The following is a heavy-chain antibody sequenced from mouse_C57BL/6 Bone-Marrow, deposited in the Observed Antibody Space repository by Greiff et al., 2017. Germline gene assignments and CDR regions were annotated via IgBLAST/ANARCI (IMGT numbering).Heavy chain of an antibody. J-gene: IGHJ3*01. D-gene: IGHD2-2*01. CDR2: LDPSVSYT. CDR3: ARYYGYDVGAWFAY. CDR1: GYTFTSYW. V-gene: IGHV1-69*01. Sequence: VQLQQPGAELVMPGASVKLSCKASGYTFTSYWMHWVKQRPGQGLEWIGELDPSVSYTNYNQKFKGKSTLTVDKFSSTAYMQLSSLTSEDAAVYYCARYYGYDVGAWFAYWGQGTLVTVSA.